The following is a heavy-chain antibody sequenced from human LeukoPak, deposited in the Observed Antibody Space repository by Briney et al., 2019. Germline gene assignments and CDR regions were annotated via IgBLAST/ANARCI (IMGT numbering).Heavy chain of an antibody. D-gene: IGHD3-10*01. V-gene: IGHV3-33*01. J-gene: IGHJ4*03. CDR1: GFTFSTYG. Sequence: GGSLRLSCAASGFTFSTYGMHWVRQAPGKGLEWVAVIWYDGSNKYYADSVRGRFTISRDNFKNTLYLQMNSLRAEDTAVYYCARVYSANGYGSGYYDYWGQGTMVTSSS. CDR3: ARVYSANGYGSGYYDY. CDR2: IWYDGSNK.